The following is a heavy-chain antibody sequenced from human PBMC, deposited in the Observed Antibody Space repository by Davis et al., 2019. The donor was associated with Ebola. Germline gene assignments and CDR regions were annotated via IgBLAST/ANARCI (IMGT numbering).Heavy chain of an antibody. J-gene: IGHJ6*03. V-gene: IGHV3-23*01. CDR3: AKDGVSNSPLNYYYYYMDV. Sequence: PGGSLRLSCAASGFTFSSYAMSWVRQAPGKGLEWVSAISGSGGSTYYADSVKGRFTISRDNSKNTLYLQMNSLRAEDTAVYYCAKDGVSNSPLNYYYYYMDVWGKGTTVTVSS. CDR2: ISGSGGST. CDR1: GFTFSSYA. D-gene: IGHD4-11*01.